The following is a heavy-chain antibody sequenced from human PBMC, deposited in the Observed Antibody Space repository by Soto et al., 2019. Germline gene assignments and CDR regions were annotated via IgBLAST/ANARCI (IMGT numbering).Heavy chain of an antibody. CDR1: GFTFSNYD. D-gene: IGHD2-15*01. J-gene: IGHJ4*02. Sequence: EVQLVEPGGGLVQPGGSLRLSCAASGFTFSNYDMHFVRQVTGKGLDWVSTIGTAGDTYYPGSVKGRFTISRENAKHSLYLQMNSLRAEDTAVYYCARGRLISLYYFDYWGQGTLVTVSS. V-gene: IGHV3-13*01. CDR3: ARGRLISLYYFDY. CDR2: IGTAGDT.